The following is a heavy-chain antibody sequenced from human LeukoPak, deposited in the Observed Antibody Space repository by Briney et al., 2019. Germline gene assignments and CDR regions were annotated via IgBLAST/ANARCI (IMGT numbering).Heavy chain of an antibody. J-gene: IGHJ5*02. CDR1: GFTFSSYA. V-gene: IGHV3-23*01. D-gene: IGHD6-6*01. CDR2: ISGSGGGT. CDR3: AKLTSSSSSPWFDP. Sequence: PGGSLRLSCAASGFTFSSYAMSWVRQAPGKGLEWVSAISGSGGGTYYADSVKGRFTISRDNSKNTLYLQMNSLRAEDTAVYYCAKLTSSSSSPWFDPWGQGTLVTVSS.